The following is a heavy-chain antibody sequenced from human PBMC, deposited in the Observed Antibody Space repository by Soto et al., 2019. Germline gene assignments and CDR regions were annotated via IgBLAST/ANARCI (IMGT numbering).Heavy chain of an antibody. CDR2: IDPSDSYT. CDR1: VYRVTRYW. J-gene: IGHJ6*02. CDR3: ARPQGYCSSTSCADGSGMDV. Sequence: GEALKISCKVSVYRVTRYWMSCVRQKTGKGLEWMGRIDPSDSYTNYSPSFQGHVTISADKSISTAYLQWSSLKASDTAMYYCARPQGYCSSTSCADGSGMDVWVQGTTVTVSS. D-gene: IGHD2-2*01. V-gene: IGHV5-10-1*01.